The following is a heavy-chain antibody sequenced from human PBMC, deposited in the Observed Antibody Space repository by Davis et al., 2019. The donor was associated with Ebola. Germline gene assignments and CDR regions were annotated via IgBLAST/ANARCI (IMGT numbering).Heavy chain of an antibody. V-gene: IGHV3-30*18. CDR3: AKDFSSSWYAPLLGY. J-gene: IGHJ4*02. CDR1: GFTFSSYG. CDR2: ISYDGSNK. D-gene: IGHD6-13*01. Sequence: GGSLRLSCAASGFTFSSYGMHWVRQAPGKGLEWVAVISYDGSNKYYADSVKGRFTISRDNSKNTLYLQMNSLRAEDTAVYYCAKDFSSSWYAPLLGYWGQGTLVTVSS.